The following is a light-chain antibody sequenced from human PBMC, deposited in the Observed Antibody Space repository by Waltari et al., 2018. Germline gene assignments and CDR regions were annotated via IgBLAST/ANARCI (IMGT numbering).Light chain of an antibody. CDR2: SHN. CDR1: DSTIVTTT. V-gene: IGLV1-44*01. Sequence: QAVLTQPPSPSATPGPSVTLARSGGDSTIVTTTVNWYQQFPGTAPKLVIHSHNQRPSGVPDRFSGSKFGTSASLAISGLQSEDEADYYCAAWDDSLKRPVFGGGTKLTVL. CDR3: AAWDDSLKRPV. J-gene: IGLJ2*01.